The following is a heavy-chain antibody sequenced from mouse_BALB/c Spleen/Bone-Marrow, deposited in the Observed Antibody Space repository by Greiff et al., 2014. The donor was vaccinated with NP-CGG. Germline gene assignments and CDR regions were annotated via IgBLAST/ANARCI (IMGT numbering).Heavy chain of an antibody. CDR3: ARYYYAMDY. V-gene: IGHV14-3*02. Sequence: VQQKESGAELVKPGASVKLSCTASGFNIKDTYMHWVKQRPEQGLEWIGRIDPANGNTKYDPKFQGKATITADTSSNTAYLQLSSLTSEDTAVYYCARYYYAMDYWGQGTSVTVSS. J-gene: IGHJ4*01. CDR2: IDPANGNT. CDR1: GFNIKDTY.